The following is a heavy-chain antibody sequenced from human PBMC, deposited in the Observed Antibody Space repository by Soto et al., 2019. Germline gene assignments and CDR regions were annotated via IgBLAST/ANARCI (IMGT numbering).Heavy chain of an antibody. CDR2: IYHSGST. D-gene: IGHD6-13*01. J-gene: IGHJ5*02. CDR1: GGSISSSNW. Sequence: QVQLQESGPGLVKPSGTLSLTCAVSGGSISSSNWWSWVRQPPGKGLEWIGEIYHSGSTNYNPSPKSRVTTTXTKXKXRFSLKLSAVTAADTAVYYCARDYGSLAAAANWFDPWGQGTLVTVSS. V-gene: IGHV4-4*02. CDR3: ARDYGSLAAAANWFDP.